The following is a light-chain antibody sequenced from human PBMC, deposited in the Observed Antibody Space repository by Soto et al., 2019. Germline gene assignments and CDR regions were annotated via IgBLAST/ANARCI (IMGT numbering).Light chain of an antibody. V-gene: IGLV2-14*03. CDR1: SSDIGSYNH. CDR3: ISYTDRQSYL. J-gene: IGLJ1*01. CDR2: AVS. Sequence: QSALTQPASVSGSPGQSITISCSGTSSDIGSYNHVAWYQQFPGKSPKLMICAVSDRPPGVSDRFSGSKSGITASLTISGLQTEDEADYYCISYTDRQSYLFGTGTKV.